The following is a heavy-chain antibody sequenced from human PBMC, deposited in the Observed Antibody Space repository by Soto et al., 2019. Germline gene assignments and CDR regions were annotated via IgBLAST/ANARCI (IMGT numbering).Heavy chain of an antibody. J-gene: IGHJ4*02. V-gene: IGHV5-51*01. D-gene: IGHD3-10*01. CDR3: ARRYYYGSGSSRYYFDY. CDR1: GYSFTSYW. Sequence: GESLKISCKGSGYSFTSYWIAWVRQMPGKGLEWMGIIYPGDSDTRYSPSFQGQVTISADKSISTAYLQWSSLKASDTAMYYCARRYYYGSGSSRYYFDYWGQGTLVTVSS. CDR2: IYPGDSDT.